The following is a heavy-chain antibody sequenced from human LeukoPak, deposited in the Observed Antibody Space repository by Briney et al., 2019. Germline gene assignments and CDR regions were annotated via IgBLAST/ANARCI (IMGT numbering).Heavy chain of an antibody. Sequence: GGSLRLSCAASGFTFSNYGMHWLRQAPGKGLEWVAVIWYDGSNENYADSVKGRFTISRDNSKNTLHLQMTSLRAEDTAVYYCVRGGPPDTAKDMGYVYWGQGTLVTVSS. CDR2: IWYDGSNE. CDR1: GFTFSNYG. CDR3: VRGGPPDTAKDMGYVY. V-gene: IGHV3-33*01. D-gene: IGHD5-18*01. J-gene: IGHJ4*02.